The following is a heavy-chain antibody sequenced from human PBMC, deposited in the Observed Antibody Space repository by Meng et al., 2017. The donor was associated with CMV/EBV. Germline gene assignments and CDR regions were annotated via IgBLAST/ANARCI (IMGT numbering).Heavy chain of an antibody. CDR3: AKATSRTIFRYYFDY. CDR2: ISGSGGST. CDR1: GFTFSSYA. D-gene: IGHD3-3*01. J-gene: IGHJ4*02. Sequence: GESLKISCAASGFTFSSYAMSWVRQAPGKGLEWVSAISGSGGSTYYADSVKGRFTISRDNSKNTLYLQMNSLSAEDTAVYYCAKATSRTIFRYYFDYWGQGTLVTVSS. V-gene: IGHV3-23*01.